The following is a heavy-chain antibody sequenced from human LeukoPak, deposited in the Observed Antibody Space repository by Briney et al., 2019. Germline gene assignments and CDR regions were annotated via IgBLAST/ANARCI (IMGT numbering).Heavy chain of an antibody. V-gene: IGHV3-20*04. J-gene: IGHJ6*03. CDR3: AKSGIIQGYYFYYMDV. CDR2: ISWNGRNT. Sequence: GGSLRLSCAASGFTFDDYDLNWVRQAPGKGLEWVSGISWNGRNTAYAESLKGRFTISRDNAKNSLYLQMNSLRAEDTALYYCAKSGIIQGYYFYYMDVWGKGTTVTISS. D-gene: IGHD5-18*01. CDR1: GFTFDDYD.